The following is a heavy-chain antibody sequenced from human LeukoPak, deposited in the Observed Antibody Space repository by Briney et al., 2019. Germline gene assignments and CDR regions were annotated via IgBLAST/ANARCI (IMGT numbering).Heavy chain of an antibody. V-gene: IGHV4-59*01. CDR1: GGSISSYY. Sequence: SETLSLTCTVSGGSISSYYWSWIRQPPGKGLEWIGYIYYSGSTNYNPSLKSRVTISVDTSKNQFSLKLSSVTAADTAVYYCARKAPYCSSTSCYGGYYFDYWGQGTLVTVSS. D-gene: IGHD2-2*01. CDR3: ARKAPYCSSTSCYGGYYFDY. J-gene: IGHJ4*02. CDR2: IYYSGST.